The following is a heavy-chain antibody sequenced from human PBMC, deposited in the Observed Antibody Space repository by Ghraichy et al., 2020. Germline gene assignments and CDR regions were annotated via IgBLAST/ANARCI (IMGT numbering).Heavy chain of an antibody. CDR3: AKSGYHSAWNLDYFDY. V-gene: IGHV3-23*01. CDR2: ITESGLST. D-gene: IGHD6-19*01. CDR1: GFTFSSYA. J-gene: IGHJ4*02. Sequence: GESLNISCAVSGFTFSSYAMSWVRQAPGKGLQWVSGITESGLSTYYADSVKGRFTISRDNYQNTLYLQMNSLSAEDTAVYYCAKSGYHSAWNLDYFDYWGQVSLVTVCS.